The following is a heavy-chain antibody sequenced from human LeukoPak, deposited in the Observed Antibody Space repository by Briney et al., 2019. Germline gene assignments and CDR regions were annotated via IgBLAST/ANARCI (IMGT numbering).Heavy chain of an antibody. D-gene: IGHD3-22*01. Sequence: GGSLRLSCAASGFTFSSYGMSWVRQAPGKGLECVSGISNSGGSTYYADSVKGRFTISRDNSKNTLYLQMNSLRAEDTAVYYCAQLITMIVVVTSGDAFDIWGQGTMVTVSS. CDR2: ISNSGGST. V-gene: IGHV3-23*01. J-gene: IGHJ3*02. CDR3: AQLITMIVVVTSGDAFDI. CDR1: GFTFSSYG.